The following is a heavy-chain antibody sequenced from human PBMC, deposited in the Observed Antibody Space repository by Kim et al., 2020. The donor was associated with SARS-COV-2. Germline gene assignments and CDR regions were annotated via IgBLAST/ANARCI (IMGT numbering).Heavy chain of an antibody. Sequence: SETLSLTCTVSGDSISSYFWSWIRQSPGKGLEWIGYIYYSGSTNYNPSLRGRITISVDTSNNQFSLKLSSVTAADTAMYYCARHMFLNYYGSGSYSTPFDYWGQGTLVTVSS. CDR2: IYYSGST. CDR3: ARHMFLNYYGSGSYSTPFDY. J-gene: IGHJ4*02. D-gene: IGHD3-10*01. CDR1: GDSISSYF. V-gene: IGHV4-59*08.